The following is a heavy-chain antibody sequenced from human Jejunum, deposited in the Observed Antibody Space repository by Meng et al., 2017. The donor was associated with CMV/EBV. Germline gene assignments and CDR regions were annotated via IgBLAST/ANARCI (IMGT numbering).Heavy chain of an antibody. CDR1: GFTFSTSG. Sequence: GFTFSTSGMHWVRQAPGKGLEWVAVIWYDGATKYYGDSVEGRFTISRDDSKNTLYLQMNSLRAEDTAVYYCAKDKRTYSYSYGMDVWGQGTTVTVSS. V-gene: IGHV3-33*06. CDR2: IWYDGATK. J-gene: IGHJ6*02. CDR3: AKDKRTYSYSYGMDV. D-gene: IGHD1-1*01.